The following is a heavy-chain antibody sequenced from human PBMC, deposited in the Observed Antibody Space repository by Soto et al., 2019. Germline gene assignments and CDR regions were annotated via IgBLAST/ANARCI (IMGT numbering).Heavy chain of an antibody. CDR2: VYYTGTT. CDR3: ARDLAAVPRAFDY. CDR1: GGSISSYF. V-gene: IGHV4-59*01. J-gene: IGHJ4*02. D-gene: IGHD6-25*01. Sequence: QVQLQESGPGLLKPSETLSLPCTVSGGSISSYFYIWVRQPPGKGLEWIGSVYYTGTTDYNPSLKSRVTMSVDTSKTQFSLNLRAVTAADSAVYYCARDLAAVPRAFDYWGRGTLVTVSS.